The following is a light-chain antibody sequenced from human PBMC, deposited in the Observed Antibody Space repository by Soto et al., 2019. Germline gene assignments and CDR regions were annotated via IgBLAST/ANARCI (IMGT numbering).Light chain of an antibody. V-gene: IGKV3-20*01. Sequence: EILLTQSAGTLSLSPGERATLSCRASQRISNSYLAWYQQKPGQSPRLLLYDASSRATGIPDRVSGSGSGTDFTLTISRLEPEDFAVYYCQQYARPPFAFGQGTKVEIK. CDR1: QRISNSY. J-gene: IGKJ2*01. CDR3: QQYARPPFA. CDR2: DAS.